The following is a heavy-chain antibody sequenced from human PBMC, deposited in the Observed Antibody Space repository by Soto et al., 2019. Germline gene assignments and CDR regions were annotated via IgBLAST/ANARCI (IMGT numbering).Heavy chain of an antibody. J-gene: IGHJ5*02. D-gene: IGHD2-21*01. CDR1: GYNFPDYW. V-gene: IGHV5-51*01. Sequence: GESLKISCKGLGYNFPDYWIAWVRQMPGKGLEYMGIIYPGDSDTRYSPSFQGQVTISADKSISTAYLQWNSLEASDTAMYYCAGLVEDGQTQLRFNWCDPWGQRPLGTV. CDR3: AGLVEDGQTQLRFNWCDP. CDR2: IYPGDSDT.